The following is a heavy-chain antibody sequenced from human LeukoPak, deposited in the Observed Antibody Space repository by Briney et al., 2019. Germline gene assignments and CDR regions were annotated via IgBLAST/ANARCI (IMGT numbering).Heavy chain of an antibody. Sequence: SETLSLTCTVSGGSISSHYWSWIRQPPGKGLEWIGYIYYSGSTNYNPSLKSRVTISVDTSKNQFSLKLSSVTAADPAVYYCARVLSSKAFHYYYYMDVWGKGTTVTVSS. CDR2: IYYSGST. CDR1: GGSISSHY. V-gene: IGHV4-59*11. J-gene: IGHJ6*03. D-gene: IGHD2-2*01. CDR3: ARVLSSKAFHYYYYMDV.